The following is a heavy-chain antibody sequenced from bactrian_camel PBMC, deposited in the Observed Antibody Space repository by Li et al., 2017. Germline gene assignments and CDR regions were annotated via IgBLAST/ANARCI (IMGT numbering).Heavy chain of an antibody. D-gene: IGHD5*01. CDR3: AADAQYGLGTRSDFGY. J-gene: IGHJ6*01. CDR2: IDNDGGT. CDR1: GYSASTLC. V-gene: IGHV3S53*01. Sequence: HVQLVESGGGLVQPGGSLRLSCTASGYSASTLCMAWFRQAPGKERTMVATIDNDGGTAYATSLAGRFTISQDNAVNTMYLQMNNLKATDTAVYYCAADAQYGLGTRSDFGYWGQGTQVTVS.